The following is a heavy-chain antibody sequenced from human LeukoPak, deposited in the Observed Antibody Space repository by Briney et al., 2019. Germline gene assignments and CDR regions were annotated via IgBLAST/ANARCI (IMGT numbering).Heavy chain of an antibody. CDR3: AKRSSSWLTQR. J-gene: IGHJ1*01. CDR2: ISGSGGST. Sequence: GGSLRLSCAASGFTFSSYAMSWVRQAPGKGLEWVSAISGSGGSTYYADSVEGRFTISRDNSKNTLYLQMNSLRAEDTAVYYCAKRSSSWLTQRWGQGTLVTVSS. V-gene: IGHV3-23*01. CDR1: GFTFSSYA. D-gene: IGHD6-13*01.